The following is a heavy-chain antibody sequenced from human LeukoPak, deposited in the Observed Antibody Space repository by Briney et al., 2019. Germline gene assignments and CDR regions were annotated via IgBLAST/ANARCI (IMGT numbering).Heavy chain of an antibody. V-gene: IGHV3-21*01. D-gene: IGHD3-3*01. CDR2: ISSRSSFI. CDR1: GFTFSSYS. J-gene: IGHJ6*02. Sequence: PGGSLRLSCAASGFTFSSYSMSWVRQAPGKGLEWVSSISSRSSFIYYADSVKGRFTISRDNAKNSLYLQMNSLRAEDTAVYYCARGYDFWSGYYSNYGMDVWGQGTTVTVSS. CDR3: ARGYDFWSGYYSNYGMDV.